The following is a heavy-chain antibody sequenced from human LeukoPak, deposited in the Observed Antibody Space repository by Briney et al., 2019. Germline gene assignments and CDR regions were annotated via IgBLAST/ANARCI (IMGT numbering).Heavy chain of an antibody. V-gene: IGHV3-53*01. J-gene: IGHJ4*02. CDR1: GFTVSSNY. D-gene: IGHD2-21*02. CDR2: IYSGGST. Sequence: GGSLRLSCAASGFTVSSNYMSWVRQAPGKGLEWVSVIYSGGSTYYADSVKGRFTISRDNSKNTLYLQMNSLRAEDTAVYYCANYLRPVVTPVDYWGQGTLVTVSS. CDR3: ANYLRPVVTPVDY.